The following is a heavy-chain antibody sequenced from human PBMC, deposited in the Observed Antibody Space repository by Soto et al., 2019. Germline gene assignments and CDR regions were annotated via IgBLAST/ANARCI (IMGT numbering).Heavy chain of an antibody. Sequence: SETLSLTCTVSGGSISSYYWSWIRQPPGKGLEWIGYIYYSGSTNYNPSLKSRVTISVDTSKNQFSLKLSSVIAADTAVYYCARGGMYYYDSSGYHLDYWGQGTLVTVSS. V-gene: IGHV4-59*01. CDR1: GGSISSYY. J-gene: IGHJ4*02. CDR3: ARGGMYYYDSSGYHLDY. D-gene: IGHD3-22*01. CDR2: IYYSGST.